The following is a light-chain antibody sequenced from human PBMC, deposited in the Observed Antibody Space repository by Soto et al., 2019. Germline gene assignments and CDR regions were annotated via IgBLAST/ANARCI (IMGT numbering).Light chain of an antibody. CDR2: DAS. V-gene: IGKV3-11*01. CDR3: QHYNSYSPLT. Sequence: ENVLTQSPGTLSLAPGERATLSCRASQSVGTYLAWYQHKPGQAPRLLIFDASKRATGIPARFSGSGSGTDFTLTIITLHPDDFATYHCQHYNSYSPLTFGGGTKVEIK. CDR1: QSVGTY. J-gene: IGKJ4*01.